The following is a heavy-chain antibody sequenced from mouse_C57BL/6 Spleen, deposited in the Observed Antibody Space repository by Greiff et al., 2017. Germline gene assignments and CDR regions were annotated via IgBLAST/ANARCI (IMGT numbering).Heavy chain of an antibody. D-gene: IGHD2-2*01. V-gene: IGHV14-3*01. J-gene: IGHJ4*01. CDR3: ARGYYGYDGGGYYYAMDY. Sequence: VQLQQSVAELVRPGASVKLSCTASGFNIKNTYMHWVKQRPEQGLEWIGRIDPANGSTKYLPKFQGKDTITGDTSSNTAYLQLSSLTSEDTAIYYCARGYYGYDGGGYYYAMDYWGQGTSVTVSS. CDR1: GFNIKNTY. CDR2: IDPANGST.